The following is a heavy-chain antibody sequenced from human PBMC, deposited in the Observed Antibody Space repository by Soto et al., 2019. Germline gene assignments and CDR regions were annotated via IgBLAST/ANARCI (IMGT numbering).Heavy chain of an antibody. CDR1: GYTFTSYG. CDR3: ARDRGDIVVVVAAIVDY. V-gene: IGHV1-18*01. D-gene: IGHD2-15*01. J-gene: IGHJ4*02. Sequence: QVQLVQSGAEVKKPGASVKVSCKASGYTFTSYGISWVRQAPGQGLEWMGWISDYNGNTNYAQKLQGRVTMTTDASTSTAYMERRSLRSDDTAVYYCARDRGDIVVVVAAIVDYWGQGTLVTVSS. CDR2: ISDYNGNT.